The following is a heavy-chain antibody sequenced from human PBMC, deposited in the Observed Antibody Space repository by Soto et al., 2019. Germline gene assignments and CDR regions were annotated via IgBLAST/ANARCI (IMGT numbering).Heavy chain of an antibody. CDR1: GGSFSGYY. Sequence: TSETLSLTCAVYGGSFSGYYWSWIRQPPGKGLEWIGEINHSGSTNYNPSLKSRVTISVDTSKNQFSLKLSSVTAADTAVYYCARGLIRNNWFDPWGQGTLVTV. CDR3: ARGLIRNNWFDP. CDR2: INHSGST. V-gene: IGHV4-34*01. J-gene: IGHJ5*02.